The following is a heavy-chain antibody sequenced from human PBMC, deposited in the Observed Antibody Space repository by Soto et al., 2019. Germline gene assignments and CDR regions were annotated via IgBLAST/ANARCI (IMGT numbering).Heavy chain of an antibody. CDR3: AGFSSGTYLFDL. CDR1: DGSISSYY. Sequence: VRLQESGPGLVKPSATLSLTCTVSDGSISSYYWSWIRQPAGKGLEWIGYIYGTGTTNYSPSLTNRVTISVDMSKNQFSLRLSSVTAADTAVYYCAGFSSGTYLFDLWGQGTPVTVSS. J-gene: IGHJ5*02. V-gene: IGHV4-59*01. D-gene: IGHD1-26*01. CDR2: IYGTGTT.